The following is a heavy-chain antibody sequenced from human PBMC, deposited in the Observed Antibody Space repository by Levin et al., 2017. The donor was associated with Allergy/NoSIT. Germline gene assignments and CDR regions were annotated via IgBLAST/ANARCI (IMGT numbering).Heavy chain of an antibody. CDR3: AKEDTAVVGAAFDY. Sequence: GESLKISCAASGFTFSGYAMSWVRQAPEKGLEWVSSISGSGAGTYYADSVKGRFTISRDNFKSTLYLQMNSLRAADTATYYCAKEDTAVVGAAFDYWGQGTLVTVSS. CDR2: ISGSGAGT. D-gene: IGHD1-26*01. CDR1: GFTFSGYA. V-gene: IGHV3-23*01. J-gene: IGHJ4*02.